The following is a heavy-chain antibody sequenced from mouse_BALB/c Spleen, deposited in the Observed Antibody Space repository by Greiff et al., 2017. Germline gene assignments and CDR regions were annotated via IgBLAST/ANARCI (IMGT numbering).Heavy chain of an antibody. J-gene: IGHJ4*01. D-gene: IGHD2-10*02. V-gene: IGHV5-6-5*01. CDR2: ISSGGST. CDR1: GFAFSSYD. CDR3: ARREYGNQFRYYYAMDY. Sequence: EVKLVESGGGLVKPGGSLKLSCAASGFAFSSYDMSWVRQTPEKRLEWVAYISSGGSTYYPDSVKGRFTISRDNARNILYLQMSSLRSEDTAMYYCARREYGNQFRYYYAMDYWGQGTSVTVSS.